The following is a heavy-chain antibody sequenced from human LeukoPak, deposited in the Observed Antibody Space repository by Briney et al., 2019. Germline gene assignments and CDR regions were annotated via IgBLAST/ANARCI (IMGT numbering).Heavy chain of an antibody. V-gene: IGHV3-7*01. D-gene: IGHD3-3*01. CDR1: GFTFSSYW. J-gene: IGHJ3*02. CDR2: IKQDGSEK. CDR3: ARDADPFDYDFWSGAFDI. Sequence: QPGGSLRLSCAGSGFTFSSYWMSWVRQAPGKGLEWVANIKQDGSEKYYVDSVKGRFTISRDNAKNSLYLQMNSLRAEDTAVYYCARDADPFDYDFWSGAFDIWGQGTMVTVSS.